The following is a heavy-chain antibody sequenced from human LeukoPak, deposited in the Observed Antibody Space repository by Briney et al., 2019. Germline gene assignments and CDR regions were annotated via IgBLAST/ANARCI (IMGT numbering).Heavy chain of an antibody. CDR3: ARERSATAYDY. V-gene: IGHV3-23*01. D-gene: IGHD2-21*01. CDR1: GFTFSSYA. Sequence: GGSLRLSCAASGFTFSSYAMSWVRQAPGKGLEWISAISGSGGSTYYADSVKGRFTISRDNAKNSLYLQMNSLRAEDTAVYYCARERSATAYDYWGQGTLVTVSS. J-gene: IGHJ4*02. CDR2: ISGSGGST.